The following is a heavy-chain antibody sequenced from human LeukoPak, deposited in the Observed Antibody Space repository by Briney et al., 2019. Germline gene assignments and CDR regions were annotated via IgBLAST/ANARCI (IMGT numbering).Heavy chain of an antibody. J-gene: IGHJ6*03. Sequence: SETLSLTCAVYGGSFGGYYWSWIRQPPGKGLEWIGEINHSGSTNYNPSLKSRVTISVDTSKNQFSLKLSSVTAADTAVYYCARVRQLVYYMDVWGKGTTVTVSS. CDR3: ARVRQLVYYMDV. D-gene: IGHD6-13*01. CDR2: INHSGST. CDR1: GGSFGGYY. V-gene: IGHV4-34*01.